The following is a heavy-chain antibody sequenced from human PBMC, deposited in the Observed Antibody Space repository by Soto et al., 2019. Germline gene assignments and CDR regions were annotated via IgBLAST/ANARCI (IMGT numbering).Heavy chain of an antibody. CDR1: GGTFSSYT. D-gene: IGHD2-15*01. J-gene: IGHJ3*02. CDR3: ARGTEDIVVVVAANDAFDI. CDR2: IIPVLGIA. Sequence: QVQLVQSGAEVKKPGSSVKVSCKASGGTFSSYTISWVRQAPGQGLEWMGRIIPVLGIANYAQKFQGRVTITADKSTSTAYIELSSLRSEDTAVYYCARGTEDIVVVVAANDAFDIWGQGTMVTVSS. V-gene: IGHV1-69*02.